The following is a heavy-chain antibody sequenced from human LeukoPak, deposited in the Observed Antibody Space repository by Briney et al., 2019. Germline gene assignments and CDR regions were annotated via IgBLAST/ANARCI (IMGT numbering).Heavy chain of an antibody. CDR3: ARGRGYSYGRRPGYYGMDV. D-gene: IGHD5-18*01. CDR2: IYYSGST. V-gene: IGHV4-59*01. J-gene: IGHJ6*02. Sequence: SETLSLTCTVPGGSISSYYWSWLRQPPGKGLEWLGYIYYSGSTNYNPSLESRVTISVDTSKNQFSLKLSSVTAADTAVYYCARGRGYSYGRRPGYYGMDVWGQGTTVTVSS. CDR1: GGSISSYY.